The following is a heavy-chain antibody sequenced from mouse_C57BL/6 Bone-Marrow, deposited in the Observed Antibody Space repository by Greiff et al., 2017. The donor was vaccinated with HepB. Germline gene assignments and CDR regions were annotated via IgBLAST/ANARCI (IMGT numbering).Heavy chain of an antibody. J-gene: IGHJ4*01. CDR1: GFTFSSYG. CDR2: ISSGGSYT. Sequence: EVMLVESGGDLVKPGGSLKLSCAASGFTFSSYGMSRVRQTPDKRLEWVATISSGGSYTYYPDSVKGRFTISRDNAKNTLYLQMSSLKSEDTAMYYCAIPLITTVEGDYWGQGTSVTVSS. V-gene: IGHV5-6*01. D-gene: IGHD1-1*01. CDR3: AIPLITTVEGDY.